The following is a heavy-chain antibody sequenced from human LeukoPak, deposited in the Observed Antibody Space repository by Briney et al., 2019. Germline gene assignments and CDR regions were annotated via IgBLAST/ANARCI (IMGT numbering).Heavy chain of an antibody. J-gene: IGHJ4*02. CDR3: ARGQLHEFGY. V-gene: IGHV3-21*01. CDR1: GFTFSSYS. D-gene: IGHD6-6*01. Sequence: PGGSLRLSCAAPGFTFSSYSINWVRQAPGKGLEWVSSISSSSSYIYYADSVKGRFTISRDNAKNSLYLQMNSLRAEDTAVYYCARGQLHEFGYWGQGTLVTVSS. CDR2: ISSSSSYI.